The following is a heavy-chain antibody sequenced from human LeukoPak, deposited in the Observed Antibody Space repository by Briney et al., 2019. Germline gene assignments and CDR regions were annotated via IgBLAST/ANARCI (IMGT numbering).Heavy chain of an antibody. J-gene: IGHJ4*02. CDR2: ISSRSSYI. Sequence: PGGSLRLSCVASGFTFSSYEMHWVRQAPGKGLEWVSSISSRSSYIFYVDSVKGRFTVSRDNAKNSLYLQMNSLRAEDTAVYYCARDPCGDYDMYFDYWGQGTLVSVSS. CDR3: ARDPCGDYDMYFDY. D-gene: IGHD4-17*01. V-gene: IGHV3-21*01. CDR1: GFTFSSYE.